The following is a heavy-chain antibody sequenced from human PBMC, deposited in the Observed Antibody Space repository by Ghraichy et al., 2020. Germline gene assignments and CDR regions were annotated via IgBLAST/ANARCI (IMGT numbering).Heavy chain of an antibody. CDR2: ISAYNGNT. J-gene: IGHJ6*02. D-gene: IGHD3-9*01. CDR1: GYTFTSYG. V-gene: IGHV1-18*04. Sequence: ASVKVSCKASGYTFTSYGISWVRQAPGQGLEWMGWISAYNGNTNYAQKLQGRVTMTTDTSTSTAYMELRSLRSDDTAVYYCARGVRSLVTYYYYYYGMDVWGQGTTVTVSS. CDR3: ARGVRSLVTYYYYYYGMDV.